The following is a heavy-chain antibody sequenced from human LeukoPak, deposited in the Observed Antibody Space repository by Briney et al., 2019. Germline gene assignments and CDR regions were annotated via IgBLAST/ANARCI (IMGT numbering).Heavy chain of an antibody. CDR2: VSSNGGST. V-gene: IGHV3-64D*06. Sequence: GRSLRLSCAASGFTFSAYGIHWVRQAPGKGLEYVSAVSSNGGSTYYADSVKGRFTISRDNSKNTLYLQMSSLRTEDTALYYCVRGGSSSWYDYTFDYWGQGTLVTVSS. J-gene: IGHJ4*01. D-gene: IGHD6-13*01. CDR1: GFTFSAYG. CDR3: VRGGSSSWYDYTFDY.